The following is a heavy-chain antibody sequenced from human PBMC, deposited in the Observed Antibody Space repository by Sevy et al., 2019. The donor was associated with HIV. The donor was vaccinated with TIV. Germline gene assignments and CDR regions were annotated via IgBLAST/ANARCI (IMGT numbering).Heavy chain of an antibody. CDR3: ATVLTGTTYLGWFDP. V-gene: IGHV1-24*01. D-gene: IGHD1-20*01. CDR1: GYTLTELS. Sequence: ASGKVSCKVSGYTLTELSMHWVRQAPGKGLEWMGGFDPEDGETIYAQKFQGRVTMTEDTSTDTAYMELSSLRAEDTAVYYCATVLTGTTYLGWFDPWGQGTLVTVSS. CDR2: FDPEDGET. J-gene: IGHJ5*02.